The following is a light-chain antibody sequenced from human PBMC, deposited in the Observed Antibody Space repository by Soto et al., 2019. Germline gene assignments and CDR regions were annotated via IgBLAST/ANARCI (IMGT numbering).Light chain of an antibody. V-gene: IGLV8-61*01. CDR2: STN. J-gene: IGLJ3*02. Sequence: QTVVTQEPSLSVSPGGTVTLTCGLSSGSVSTNYNPSWYQQTPGQAPRTLIYSTNTRSSGVPDRFSGSILGNKAALTSTGAQADDECDYYCVLYMGSGSWVFGGGTKLTVL. CDR3: VLYMGSGSWV. CDR1: SGSVSTNYN.